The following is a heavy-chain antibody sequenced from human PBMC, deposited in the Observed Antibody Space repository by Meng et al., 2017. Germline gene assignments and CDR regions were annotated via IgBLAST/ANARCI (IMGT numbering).Heavy chain of an antibody. V-gene: IGHV1-18*01. Sequence: ASVKVSCKASGYTFTSYGISWVRQAPGQGLEWMGWISAYNGNTNYAQKLQGRVTMTTDTSTSSAYMELRSLRSDDTAVYYCARDRPAAAGRGYYFDYWGQGTLVTVSS. CDR1: GYTFTSYG. CDR2: ISAYNGNT. D-gene: IGHD6-13*01. CDR3: ARDRPAAAGRGYYFDY. J-gene: IGHJ4*02.